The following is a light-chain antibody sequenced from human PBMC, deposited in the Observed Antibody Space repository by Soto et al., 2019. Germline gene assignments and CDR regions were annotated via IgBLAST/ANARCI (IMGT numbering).Light chain of an antibody. Sequence: EIVLTQSPATLSLSPGERATLSCRASQSVSSYLAWYQQRPGQPPRLLIHDASNRATGIPARFSGSGSGTDFTLTISSLEPEDFAVYYCQQRSNWPPLTFGGGTKVDIK. CDR3: QQRSNWPPLT. V-gene: IGKV3-11*01. J-gene: IGKJ4*01. CDR2: DAS. CDR1: QSVSSY.